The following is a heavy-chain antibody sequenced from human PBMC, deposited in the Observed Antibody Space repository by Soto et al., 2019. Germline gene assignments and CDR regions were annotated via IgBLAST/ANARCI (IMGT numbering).Heavy chain of an antibody. V-gene: IGHV1-69*01. CDR2: IIPIFGTA. CDR1: GGTFSNYA. CDR3: ARCVSGGSGWYVYFVN. J-gene: IGHJ4*02. Sequence: QVQLVQSGAEVKKPGSSVKVSCKPSGGTFSNYAFSWVRQAPGQGLEWMGGIIPIFGTANYAQKFQGRVTNTADESTSTAYMVLSSVSSENTAVYYCARCVSGGSGWYVYFVNWGQGTLVTVSS. D-gene: IGHD6-19*01.